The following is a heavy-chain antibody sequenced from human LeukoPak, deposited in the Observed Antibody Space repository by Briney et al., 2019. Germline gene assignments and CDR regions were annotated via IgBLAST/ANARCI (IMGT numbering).Heavy chain of an antibody. V-gene: IGHV4-34*01. CDR1: GGSFSGYY. Sequence: SETLSLTCAVYGGSFSGYYWSWIRQPPGKGLEWIGEINHSGSTNYNPSLKSRVTISVDTSKNQFSLKLSSVTAADTAVYYCARDLLLVYYYGMDVWGQGTTVTVSS. CDR2: INHSGST. D-gene: IGHD2-8*02. CDR3: ARDLLLVYYYGMDV. J-gene: IGHJ6*02.